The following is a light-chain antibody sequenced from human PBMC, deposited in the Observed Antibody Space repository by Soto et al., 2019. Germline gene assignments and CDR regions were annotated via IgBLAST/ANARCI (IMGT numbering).Light chain of an antibody. CDR1: QNVYSD. J-gene: IGKJ3*01. V-gene: IGKV3-15*01. Sequence: EIVMTQSPATLSVSPGERATLSCRASQNVYSDLAWYQQKPGQAPRLLIYSSSTRIPGTPARFTGSGSGTECTLTISSLQSEDFAVYYCQPHYNWPLVFTFGPGTRVNIK. CDR3: QPHYNWPLVFT. CDR2: SSS.